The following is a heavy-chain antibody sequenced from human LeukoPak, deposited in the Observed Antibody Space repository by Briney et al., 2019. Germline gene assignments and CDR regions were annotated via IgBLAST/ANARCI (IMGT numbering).Heavy chain of an antibody. CDR1: GFTFNIYT. CDR3: AKDRPNYHESNGHYYRLNGDS. D-gene: IGHD3-22*01. CDR2: ITSSGDAT. J-gene: IGHJ5*01. Sequence: GGSLRLSCAASGFTFNIYTMSWVRQAPGKGLEWVSSITSSGDATFHADSVKDRFTISRDNSKSTLYLQMSRLRVEDTAVYYCAKDRPNYHESNGHYYRLNGDSWGQGTLVTVSS. V-gene: IGHV3-23*01.